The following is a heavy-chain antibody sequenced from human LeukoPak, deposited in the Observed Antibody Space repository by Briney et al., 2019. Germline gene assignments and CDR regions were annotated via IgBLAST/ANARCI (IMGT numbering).Heavy chain of an antibody. Sequence: GGSLRLSCAASGFTFSSYSMNWVRQAPGKGLEWVSYISSSSSTIYYADSVKGRFTISRDNAKNSLYLQMNSLRAEDTAVYYCARDRRYYYDSSGYSYGMDVWGQGTTVTVSS. V-gene: IGHV3-48*04. CDR2: ISSSSSTI. CDR3: ARDRRYYYDSSGYSYGMDV. D-gene: IGHD3-22*01. J-gene: IGHJ6*02. CDR1: GFTFSSYS.